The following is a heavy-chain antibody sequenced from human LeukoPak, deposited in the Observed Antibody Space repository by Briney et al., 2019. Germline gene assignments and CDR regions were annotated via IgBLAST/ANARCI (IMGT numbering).Heavy chain of an antibody. Sequence: ASVKVSCKASGYTFTSYGISWVRQAPGQGLEWMGWISAYNGNTNYAQKFQGRVTMTTDTSTSTAYMELRSLGSDDTAVYYCAITSSGWYYYFDYWGQGTLVTVSS. CDR2: ISAYNGNT. J-gene: IGHJ4*02. D-gene: IGHD6-19*01. CDR3: AITSSGWYYYFDY. CDR1: GYTFTSYG. V-gene: IGHV1-18*01.